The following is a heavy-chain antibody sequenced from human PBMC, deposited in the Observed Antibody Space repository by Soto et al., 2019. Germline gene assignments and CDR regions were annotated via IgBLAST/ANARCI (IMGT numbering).Heavy chain of an antibody. V-gene: IGHV1-8*01. Sequence: ASVKVSCKASGYTFTSYDINWVRQATGQGLEWMGWMNPNSGNTGYAQKFQGRVTTTRNTSISTAYMELSSLRSEDTAVYYCASLHYDFWSGYTDAFDIWGQGTMVTVSS. J-gene: IGHJ3*02. CDR3: ASLHYDFWSGYTDAFDI. D-gene: IGHD3-3*01. CDR2: MNPNSGNT. CDR1: GYTFTSYD.